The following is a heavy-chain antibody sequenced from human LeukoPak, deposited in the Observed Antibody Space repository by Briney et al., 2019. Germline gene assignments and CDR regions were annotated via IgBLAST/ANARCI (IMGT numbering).Heavy chain of an antibody. CDR1: GFTFSSYA. CDR3: ARSREGSGAFDI. D-gene: IGHD3-10*01. J-gene: IGHJ3*02. V-gene: IGHV3-30-3*01. CDR2: ISYDGSNK. Sequence: GGSLRLSCVASGFTFSSYAMHWVRQAPGKGLEWVAVISYDGSNKYYADSVKGRFTISRDNSKNTLYLQMNSLRAEDTAVYYCARSREGSGAFDIWGQGTMVTVSS.